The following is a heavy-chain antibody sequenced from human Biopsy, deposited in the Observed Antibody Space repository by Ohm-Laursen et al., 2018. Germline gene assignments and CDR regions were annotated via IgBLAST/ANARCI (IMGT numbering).Heavy chain of an antibody. J-gene: IGHJ6*02. CDR2: ISETSSHI. CDR1: GFSGCSYD. D-gene: IGHD6-6*01. V-gene: IGHV3-21*01. Sequence: SLRLSRAAPGFSGCSYDMNWGRQAPGKGLEWISYISETSSHIYDADSVRGRFTIARDIAKNSLYLQLNSLRVEDTAVYFCARDSSRRAREGGMDVWGPGTTVTVSS. CDR3: ARDSSRRAREGGMDV.